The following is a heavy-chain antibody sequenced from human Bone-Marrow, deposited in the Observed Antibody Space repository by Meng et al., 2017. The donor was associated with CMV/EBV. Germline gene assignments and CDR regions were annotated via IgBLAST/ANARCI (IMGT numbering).Heavy chain of an antibody. CDR2: IYYSGST. V-gene: IGHV4-39*01. CDR1: GDSISSSSYY. CDR3: ARQKWGAAFDP. Sequence: SETLSLTFAVSGDSISSSSYYWGWIRQPPGKGLEWIGSIYYSGSTYYNPSLKSRVTISVDTSKNQFSLKLSSVTAADTAVYYCARQKWGAAFDPWGQGTLVTVSS. D-gene: IGHD4/OR15-4a*01. J-gene: IGHJ5*02.